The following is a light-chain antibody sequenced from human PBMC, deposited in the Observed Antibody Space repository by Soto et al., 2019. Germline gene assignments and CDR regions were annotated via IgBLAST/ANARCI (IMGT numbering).Light chain of an antibody. J-gene: IGKJ5*01. CDR2: DAS. CDR3: HQRQYWPPIT. CDR1: LSVSVY. V-gene: IGKV3-11*01. Sequence: SMVTQAPATLSLSPGEKATLSFRTSLSVSVYLDWYQQKPGQAPRLLISDASNRATGIPARFSGSGSGTDFTLTISSLEPEDFAVYYCHQRQYWPPITFGQGTRLEI.